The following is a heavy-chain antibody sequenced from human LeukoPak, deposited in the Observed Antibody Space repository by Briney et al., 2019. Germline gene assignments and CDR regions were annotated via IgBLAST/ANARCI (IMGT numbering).Heavy chain of an antibody. CDR3: ARTYYYDSSGFPGRYFDY. CDR1: GFTFDDYA. Sequence: GRSLRLSCAASGFTFDDYAMHWVRQAPGKGLEWVSGISWNSGSTYYADSVKGRFTISRDNSKNTLYLQMNSLRAEDTAVYYCARTYYYDSSGFPGRYFDYWGQGTLVTVSS. D-gene: IGHD3-22*01. J-gene: IGHJ4*02. CDR2: ISWNSGST. V-gene: IGHV3-9*01.